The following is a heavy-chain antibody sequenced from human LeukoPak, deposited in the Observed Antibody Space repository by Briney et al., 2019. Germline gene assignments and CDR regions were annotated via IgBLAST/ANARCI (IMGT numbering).Heavy chain of an antibody. CDR3: ARGRPNGVVPPHDAFDI. CDR2: IKQDGSEK. J-gene: IGHJ3*02. Sequence: GGSLRLSCAASGFTFSSYWMSWVRQAPGKGLEWVANIKQDGSEKYYVDSVKGRFTISRDNAKNSLYLQMNSLRAEDTAVYYCARGRPNGVVPPHDAFDIWGQGTMVTVSS. CDR1: GFTFSSYW. D-gene: IGHD2-8*01. V-gene: IGHV3-7*01.